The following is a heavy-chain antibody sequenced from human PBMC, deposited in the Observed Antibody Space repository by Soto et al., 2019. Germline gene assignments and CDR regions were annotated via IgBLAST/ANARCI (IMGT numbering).Heavy chain of an antibody. CDR3: ARGFDILTFGFCLDY. CDR2: MYFSGFYSGST. CDR1: GGSMSSSSYY. D-gene: IGHD3-9*01. V-gene: IGHV4-39*01. Sequence: PSETLSLTCTVSGGSMSSSSYYWGWIRQPPGKGLEWIANMYFSGFYSGSTSYNPSLKSRVTISVDTSKTQFSLQVSSVTAADTAVYYCARGFDILTFGFCLDYWGQGTLVTVSS. J-gene: IGHJ4*02.